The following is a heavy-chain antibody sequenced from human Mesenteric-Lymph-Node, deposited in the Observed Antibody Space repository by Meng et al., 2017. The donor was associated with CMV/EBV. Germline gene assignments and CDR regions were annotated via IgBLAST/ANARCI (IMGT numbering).Heavy chain of an antibody. CDR2: ISDTGDSP. V-gene: IGHV3-23*01. CDR3: ARVQVITIDDTRYYYYGMDV. J-gene: IGHJ6*02. Sequence: GGSLRLSCAASGFTFSGYAMTWVRQAPGEGLEWVSTISDTGDSPSYADSVKGRFTISRDNAKNSLYLQMNSLRAEDTAVYYCARVQVITIDDTRYYYYGMDVWGQGTTVTVSS. CDR1: GFTFSGYA. D-gene: IGHD3-3*01.